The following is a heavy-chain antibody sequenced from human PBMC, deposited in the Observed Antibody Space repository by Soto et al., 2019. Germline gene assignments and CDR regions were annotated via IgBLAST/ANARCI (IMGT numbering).Heavy chain of an antibody. CDR1: GFSLTTGGVG. CDR2: IYWDDDK. CDR3: AHTFYYDSGSHMAFDY. D-gene: IGHD3-10*01. J-gene: IGHJ4*02. V-gene: IGHV2-5*02. Sequence: QITLKESGPTLVKPTQTLTLTCTFSGFSLTTGGVGVGWIRQPPGKALDWVALIYWDDDKRYSPSLKSRLTTPKNTSKNQVVLTMTNMDPVDTATYYCAHTFYYDSGSHMAFDYWGQGALVTVSS.